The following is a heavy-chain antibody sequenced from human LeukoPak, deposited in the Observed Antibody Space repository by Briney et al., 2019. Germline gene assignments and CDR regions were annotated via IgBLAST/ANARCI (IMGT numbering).Heavy chain of an antibody. J-gene: IGHJ6*02. Sequence: GGSLRLSCVGSGFTFSTYAMSWVRQAPGKGLEWVSAISGSGDSTYYADYVKGRFAISRDNSKNTLYLQMNSLRAEDTAVYYCAKDGRATPNYYYKYAMDVWGQGTTVTVSS. D-gene: IGHD4/OR15-4a*01. CDR2: ISGSGDST. CDR1: GFTFSTYA. V-gene: IGHV3-23*01. CDR3: AKDGRATPNYYYKYAMDV.